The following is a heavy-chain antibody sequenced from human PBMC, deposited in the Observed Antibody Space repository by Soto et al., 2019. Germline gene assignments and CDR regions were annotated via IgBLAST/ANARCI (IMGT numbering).Heavy chain of an antibody. Sequence: GGSLRLSCAASGFTFSTYSMNWARQAPGKGLERVSSISSSSSYIYYADSVKGRFTISRDNAKNSLYLQMNSLRAEDTAVYYCARDLRSTDSSGYYYLDYWGQGTLVTVSS. J-gene: IGHJ4*02. CDR2: ISSSSSYI. V-gene: IGHV3-21*01. CDR1: GFTFSTYS. D-gene: IGHD3-22*01. CDR3: ARDLRSTDSSGYYYLDY.